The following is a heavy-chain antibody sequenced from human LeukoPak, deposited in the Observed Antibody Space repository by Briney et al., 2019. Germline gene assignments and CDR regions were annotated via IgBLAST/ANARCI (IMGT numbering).Heavy chain of an antibody. CDR2: ISTYNGDT. CDR1: GYTFTGYY. V-gene: IGHV1-18*04. J-gene: IGHJ5*02. CDR3: AREWWGYDVLTGDNWFDP. D-gene: IGHD3-9*01. Sequence: ASVKVSCKASGYTFTGYYMHWMRQAPGQGLEWMGWISTYNGDTNYAQKFQGRVTMTTDTSTSTAYIELRSLTSDDTAAYYCAREWWGYDVLTGDNWFDPWGQGTLVTVSS.